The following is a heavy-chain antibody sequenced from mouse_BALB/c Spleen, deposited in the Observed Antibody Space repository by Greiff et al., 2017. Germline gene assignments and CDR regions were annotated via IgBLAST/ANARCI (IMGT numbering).Heavy chain of an antibody. CDR1: GYTFTDYN. D-gene: IGHD2-4*01. CDR3: ARGYDYDEDYFDY. J-gene: IGHJ2*01. V-gene: IGHV1S29*02. CDR2: IYPYNGGT. Sequence: EVKLVESGPELVKPGASVKISCKASGYTFTDYNMHWVKQSHGKSLEWIGYIYPYNGGTGYNQKFKSKATLTVDNSSSTAYMELRSLTSEDSAVYYCARGYDYDEDYFDYWGQGTTLTVSS.